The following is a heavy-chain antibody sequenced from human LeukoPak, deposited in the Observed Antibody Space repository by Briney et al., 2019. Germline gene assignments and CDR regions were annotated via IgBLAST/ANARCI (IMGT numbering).Heavy chain of an antibody. CDR3: ARDSPIDSRYDFWSGPPGYFDL. D-gene: IGHD3-3*01. CDR1: GGSISSGGYY. J-gene: IGHJ2*01. Sequence: SETLSLTCTVSGGSISSGGYYWSWIRQPPGKGLEWIGYIYYSGSTNYNPSLKSRVTISVDTSKNQFSLKLSSVTAADTAVYYCARDSPIDSRYDFWSGPPGYFDLWGRGTLVTVSS. CDR2: IYYSGST. V-gene: IGHV4-61*08.